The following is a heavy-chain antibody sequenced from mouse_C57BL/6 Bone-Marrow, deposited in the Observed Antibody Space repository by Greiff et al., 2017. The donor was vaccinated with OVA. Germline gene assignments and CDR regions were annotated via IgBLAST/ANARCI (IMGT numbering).Heavy chain of an antibody. Sequence: QVQLQQPGAELVRPGCSVKLSCKASGYTFTSYWMDWVKQRPGQGLEWIGNIYPSDSETHYNQNFKDKATLTVDKASSTSYMQLSSLTSEDSAVYYCARMGVGGCYYDFDYWGQGTTLTVSS. CDR3: ARMGVGGCYYDFDY. V-gene: IGHV1-61*01. D-gene: IGHD1-1*01. CDR1: GYTFTSYW. CDR2: IYPSDSET. J-gene: IGHJ2*01.